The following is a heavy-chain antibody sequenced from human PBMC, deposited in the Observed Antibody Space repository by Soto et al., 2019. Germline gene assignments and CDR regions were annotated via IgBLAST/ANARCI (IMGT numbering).Heavy chain of an antibody. CDR3: ARTGYSYGTCYYYGRDV. J-gene: IGHJ6*02. V-gene: IGHV4-39*01. Sequence: SETLSLTCTVSGGSISSSSYYWGWIRQPPGKGLEWIGSIYYSGSTYYNPSLKSRVTISVDTSKNQFSLKLSSVTAADTAVYYCARTGYSYGTCYYYGRDVWGQGTTVTVSS. D-gene: IGHD5-18*01. CDR1: GGSISSSSYY. CDR2: IYYSGST.